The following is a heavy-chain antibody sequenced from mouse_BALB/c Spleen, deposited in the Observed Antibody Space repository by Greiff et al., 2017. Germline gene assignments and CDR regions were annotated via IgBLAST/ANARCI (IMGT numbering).Heavy chain of an antibody. CDR1: GFTFSSYA. Sequence: DVMLVESGGGLVKPGGSLKLSCAASGFTFSSYAMSWVRQTPEKRLEWVASISSGGSTYYPDSVKGRFTISRDNARNILYLQMSSLRSEDTAMYYCARGREGNYLYYFDCWGQGTTLTVSS. J-gene: IGHJ2*01. CDR2: ISSGGST. D-gene: IGHD2-1*01. V-gene: IGHV5-6-5*01. CDR3: ARGREGNYLYYFDC.